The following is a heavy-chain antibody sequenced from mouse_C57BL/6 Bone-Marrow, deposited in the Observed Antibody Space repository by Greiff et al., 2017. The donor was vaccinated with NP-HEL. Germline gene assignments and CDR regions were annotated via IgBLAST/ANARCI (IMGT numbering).Heavy chain of an antibody. CDR1: GYTFTDYN. J-gene: IGHJ2*01. Sequence: EVQLQQSGPELVKPGASVKIPCKASGYTFTDYNMDWVKQSHGKSLEWIGDINPNDGCTIYNQKFKGKATLTVDKSSSTAYMELRSLTSEDTAVYYGARCYDSEDWGKGTTLTVSS. V-gene: IGHV1-18*01. D-gene: IGHD2-3*01. CDR3: ARCYDSED. CDR2: INPNDGCT.